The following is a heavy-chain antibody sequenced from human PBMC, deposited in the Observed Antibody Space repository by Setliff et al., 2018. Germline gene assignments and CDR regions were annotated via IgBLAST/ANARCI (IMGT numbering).Heavy chain of an antibody. Sequence: ASVKVSCKASGYTFTGYYMHWVRQAPGQGLEWMGIIDPSGDYTNYAQKFQGRVTMTRDTSTTTVYMELSSLRSDDTALYYCARAHRYYSDTSGYFYDQGRSAFDVWGQGTMVTVSS. CDR1: GYTFTGYY. CDR2: IDPSGDYT. J-gene: IGHJ3*01. CDR3: ARAHRYYSDTSGYFYDQGRSAFDV. D-gene: IGHD3-22*01. V-gene: IGHV1-46*01.